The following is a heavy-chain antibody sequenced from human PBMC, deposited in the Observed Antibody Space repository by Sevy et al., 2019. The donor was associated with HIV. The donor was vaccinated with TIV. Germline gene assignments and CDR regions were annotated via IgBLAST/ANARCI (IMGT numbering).Heavy chain of an antibody. CDR2: IYYTGST. D-gene: IGHD1-26*01. V-gene: IGHV4-59*01. J-gene: IGHJ3*02. CDR3: ASGSGWYYDAFHT. CDR1: GGSISGNF. Sequence: SETLSLTCSVSGGSISGNFWTWIRQPPGKGLEWIGYIYYTGSTNSNPSLKSRVSISLDTSKNQFSLRLKSVTAADTAVYYCASGSGWYYDAFHTWGQGTMVTVS.